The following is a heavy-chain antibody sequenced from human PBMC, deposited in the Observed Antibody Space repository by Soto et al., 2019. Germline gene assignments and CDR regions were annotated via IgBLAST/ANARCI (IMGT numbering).Heavy chain of an antibody. CDR3: ARSKGGYDFWSGYSFDY. Sequence: QVQLVQSGAEVKKPGASVKVSCKASGYTFTSYALHWVRQAPGQSLEWMGWINAGNGNTKYSQKFQGRVTITRDTSASTSYMELSSLRSEDTAVYYCARSKGGYDFWSGYSFDYWGQGSLVTVSS. CDR2: INAGNGNT. V-gene: IGHV1-3*01. D-gene: IGHD3-3*01. CDR1: GYTFTSYA. J-gene: IGHJ4*02.